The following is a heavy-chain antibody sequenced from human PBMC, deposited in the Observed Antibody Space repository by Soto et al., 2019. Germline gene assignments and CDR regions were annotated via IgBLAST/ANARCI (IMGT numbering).Heavy chain of an antibody. D-gene: IGHD1-26*01. J-gene: IGHJ4*02. V-gene: IGHV3-33*01. CDR2: IWYDSSYK. CDR1: GVIFSIFG. Sequence: GGSLRLSCAGSGVIFSIFGMHWFRQAPGKGLEWVGIIWYDSSYKYYADSAEGRFTISRDNSKNTVYLQMNSLRGEDTGIYYCAGLYVAAGAAPLEYWGQGTLVTVSS. CDR3: AGLYVAAGAAPLEY.